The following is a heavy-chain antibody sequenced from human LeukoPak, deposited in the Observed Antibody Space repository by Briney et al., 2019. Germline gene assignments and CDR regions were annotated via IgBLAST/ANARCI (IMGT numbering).Heavy chain of an antibody. J-gene: IGHJ4*02. Sequence: ASVKVSCKASGYTFTSYGISWVRQAPGQGLEWMGWISAYNGNTNYAQKLQGRVTMTTDTSTSTAYMELRSLRSDDTAVYYCARGAGRGYCSSTSCQSAGIWGQGTLVTVSS. CDR3: ARGAGRGYCSSTSCQSAGI. V-gene: IGHV1-18*01. CDR2: ISAYNGNT. D-gene: IGHD2-2*01. CDR1: GYTFTSYG.